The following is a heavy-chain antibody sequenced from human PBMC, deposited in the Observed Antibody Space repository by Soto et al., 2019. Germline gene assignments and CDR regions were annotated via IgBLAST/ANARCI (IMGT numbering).Heavy chain of an antibody. CDR2: ISGGGRAT. CDR3: ARDGGVAYDMDV. CDR1: GFTFSRYS. V-gene: IGHV3-48*01. Sequence: EVQLVESGGGLVQSGGSLRLSCTVSGFTFSRYSINWVRQAPGKGLEWVSYISGGGRATLYADSVKGRFTISRDNGKNSLYLQMKSLRADDTAVYYCARDGGVAYDMDVWGQGTTVTVSS. J-gene: IGHJ6*02. D-gene: IGHD3-16*01.